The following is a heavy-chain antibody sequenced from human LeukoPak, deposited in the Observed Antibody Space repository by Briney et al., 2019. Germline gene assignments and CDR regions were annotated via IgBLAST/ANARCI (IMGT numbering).Heavy chain of an antibody. J-gene: IGHJ4*02. Sequence: ASVKVSCKASGYTFTGNYMHWVRQAPGQGLEWMGWINPNSGGTNYAQKFQGRVTMTRDTSISTAYMELSRLRSDDTAVYYCARAYTAVAGTIIEDYFDYWGQGTLVTVSS. D-gene: IGHD6-19*01. CDR1: GYTFTGNY. CDR2: INPNSGGT. V-gene: IGHV1-2*02. CDR3: ARAYTAVAGTIIEDYFDY.